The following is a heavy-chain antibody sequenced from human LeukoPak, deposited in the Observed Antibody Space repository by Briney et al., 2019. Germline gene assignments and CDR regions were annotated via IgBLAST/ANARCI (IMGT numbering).Heavy chain of an antibody. CDR1: GFVFSDYS. J-gene: IGHJ4*02. Sequence: PGGSLRLSCAASGFVFSDYSMNWVRQAPGKGLEWVSNIRGSGSGSGSGMYYADSVKGRFTISRDNAKNSLYLQMSSLRAEDTAFYYCARDNNWGFDFWGRGALVTVSS. CDR2: IRGSGSGSGSGM. D-gene: IGHD7-27*01. V-gene: IGHV3-48*04. CDR3: ARDNNWGFDF.